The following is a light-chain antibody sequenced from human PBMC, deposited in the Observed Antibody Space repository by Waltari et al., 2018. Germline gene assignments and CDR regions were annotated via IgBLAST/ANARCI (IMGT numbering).Light chain of an antibody. Sequence: FLTQAPDTLSLSPGEGATPSCRASQSVSSGRLAWYQHKPGQAPRLLMYAASTRDTGIPDRFSGSGSGTDFSLSISRVEPEDFAVYYCQQYSSSVMYTFGQGTKLEIK. J-gene: IGKJ2*01. CDR1: QSVSSGR. CDR3: QQYSSSVMYT. V-gene: IGKV3-20*01. CDR2: AAS.